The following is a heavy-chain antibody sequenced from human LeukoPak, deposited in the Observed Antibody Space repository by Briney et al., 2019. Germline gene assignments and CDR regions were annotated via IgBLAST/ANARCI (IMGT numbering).Heavy chain of an antibody. Sequence: ASVTVSFKASGGTFSTYGISWVRQAPGQGLEWMGGIIPIFGTANYAQKFQGRVTITADESTNTAYMDLSSLRSEDTAVYYCARVKPDYYDSSGYPPLGYWGQGTLVTVSS. J-gene: IGHJ4*02. CDR1: GGTFSTYG. V-gene: IGHV1-69*13. CDR3: ARVKPDYYDSSGYPPLGY. CDR2: IIPIFGTA. D-gene: IGHD3-22*01.